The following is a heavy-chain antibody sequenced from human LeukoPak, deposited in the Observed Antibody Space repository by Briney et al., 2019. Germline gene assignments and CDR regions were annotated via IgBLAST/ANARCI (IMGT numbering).Heavy chain of an antibody. D-gene: IGHD1-26*01. CDR3: ARIRWEPPVTDFDY. V-gene: IGHV3-7*01. J-gene: IGHJ4*02. CDR1: GFTFSNAW. CDR2: IKQDGSEK. Sequence: GGSLRLSCAASGFTFSNAWMSWVRQAPGKGLEWVASIKQDGSEKYCVDSLKGRFNVSRDNDKNPLYLQMNSLRVEDTAVYYCARIRWEPPVTDFDYWGQGTLVTVSS.